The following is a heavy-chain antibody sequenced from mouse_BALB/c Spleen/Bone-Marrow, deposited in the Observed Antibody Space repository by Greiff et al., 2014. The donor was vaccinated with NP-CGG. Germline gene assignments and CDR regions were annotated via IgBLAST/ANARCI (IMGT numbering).Heavy chain of an antibody. CDR2: INPYNDGT. V-gene: IGHV1-14*01. J-gene: IGHJ2*01. CDR1: GYTFTSYV. D-gene: IGHD3-2*01. Sequence: EVQLQQSGPELVKPGASVKMSCKASGYTFTSYVMHWVKQKPGQGLEWIGYINPYNDGTKYNEKFKGKATLTSDKSSSTAYMELSSLTSEDSEVYYCARPRQLGLPYYFDYWGQGTTLTVSS. CDR3: ARPRQLGLPYYFDY.